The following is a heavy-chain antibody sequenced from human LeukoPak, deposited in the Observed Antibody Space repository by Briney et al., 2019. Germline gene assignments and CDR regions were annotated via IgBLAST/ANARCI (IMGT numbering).Heavy chain of an antibody. V-gene: IGHV3-30*04. CDR1: GFTFSTYP. CDR2: ISSHGSNE. J-gene: IGHJ4*02. Sequence: GGSLRLSCEASGFTFSTYPMHWVRQAPDKGLEWVAMISSHGSNEYYADSVKGRFTISRDNSKNTLYLQMNNPRVEDTAIYYCARVHDTTGYYHYFDSWGQGTLVTVSS. CDR3: ARVHDTTGYYHYFDS. D-gene: IGHD3-9*01.